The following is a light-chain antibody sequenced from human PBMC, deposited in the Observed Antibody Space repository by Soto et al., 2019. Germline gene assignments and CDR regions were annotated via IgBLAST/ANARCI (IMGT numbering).Light chain of an antibody. CDR3: QQYRNWPRT. J-gene: IGKJ1*01. CDR1: QSVDIN. CDR2: SAS. V-gene: IGKV3-15*01. Sequence: EIVLTQSPATLSVSPGDGVTLSCRASQSVDINLAWYQQKAGQAPRLLVYSASTKATDMPGRFSGRGSGTEFTLTINNLQSEDFAVYYCQQYRNWPRTFGQGTKVDIK.